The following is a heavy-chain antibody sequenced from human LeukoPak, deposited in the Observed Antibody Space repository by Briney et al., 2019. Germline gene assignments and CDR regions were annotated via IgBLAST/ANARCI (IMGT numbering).Heavy chain of an antibody. CDR3: ACGITMVRGANGDY. J-gene: IGHJ4*02. Sequence: GASVKVSCKASGYTFTGYYMHWVRQAPGQGLEWMGWINPNSGGTNYAQKFQGRVTMTRDTSISTAYMELSRLRSDDTAVYYCACGITMVRGANGDYWGQGTLVTVSS. CDR2: INPNSGGT. CDR1: GYTFTGYY. V-gene: IGHV1-2*02. D-gene: IGHD3-10*01.